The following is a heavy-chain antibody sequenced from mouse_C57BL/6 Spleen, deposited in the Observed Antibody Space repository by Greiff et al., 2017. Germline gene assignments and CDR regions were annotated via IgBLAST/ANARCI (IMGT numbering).Heavy chain of an antibody. V-gene: IGHV1-26*01. D-gene: IGHD2-12*01. J-gene: IGHJ4*01. CDR3: ARRYFRDAMDY. Sequence: EVQLQQSGPELVKPGASVKISCKASGYTFTDYYMNWVKQSHGKSLEWIGDINPNNGGTSYNQKFKGKATLTVDKSSSTAYMELRSLTSEDSAVYYCARRYFRDAMDYWGQGTSVTVSS. CDR2: INPNNGGT. CDR1: GYTFTDYY.